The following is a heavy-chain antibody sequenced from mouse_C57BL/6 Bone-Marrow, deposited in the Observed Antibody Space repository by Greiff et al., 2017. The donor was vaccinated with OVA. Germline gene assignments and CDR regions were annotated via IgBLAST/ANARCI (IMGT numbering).Heavy chain of an antibody. CDR2: ISSGGSYT. D-gene: IGHD1-3*01. Sequence: EVNVVESGGDLVKPGGSLKLSCAASGFTFSSYGMSWVRQTPDKRLEWVATISSGGSYTYYPDSVKGRFTISRDNAKNTLYLQMSSLKSEDTAMYYCARQGLKDYWGQGTTLTVSS. CDR1: GFTFSSYG. J-gene: IGHJ2*01. V-gene: IGHV5-6*01. CDR3: ARQGLKDY.